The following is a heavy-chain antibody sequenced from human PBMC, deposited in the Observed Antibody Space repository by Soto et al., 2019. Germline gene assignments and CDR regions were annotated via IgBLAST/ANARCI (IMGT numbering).Heavy chain of an antibody. V-gene: IGHV4-59*01. CDR2: IDDTGST. D-gene: IGHD3-3*01. CDR3: ARGVLDCFLRASSNYNMAV. CDR1: GDSISSSY. J-gene: IGHJ6*03. Sequence: SETLSLTCTVSGDSISSSYWNWIRQAPGKGLEWIGYIDDTGSTNYNPSLKSRVTLSVDPSNNQYSLKLSSVTAADTAVYYGARGVLDCFLRASSNYNMAVWGKGTRSPSP.